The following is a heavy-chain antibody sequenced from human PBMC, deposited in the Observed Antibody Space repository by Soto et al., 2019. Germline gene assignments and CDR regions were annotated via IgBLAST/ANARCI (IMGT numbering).Heavy chain of an antibody. CDR2: MYNTGST. Sequence: QVRLQESGPGLVKPSETLSLTCTVSGGSISSYYWSWIRQPPGKGLEWIGYMYNTGSTIYNPSLKSRVTISVATSKNQVSLKLNSVTAADTAVYYCARDLWGYCGADCYPLDVWGQGTTVTVSS. V-gene: IGHV4-59*01. D-gene: IGHD2-21*02. J-gene: IGHJ6*02. CDR3: ARDLWGYCGADCYPLDV. CDR1: GGSISSYY.